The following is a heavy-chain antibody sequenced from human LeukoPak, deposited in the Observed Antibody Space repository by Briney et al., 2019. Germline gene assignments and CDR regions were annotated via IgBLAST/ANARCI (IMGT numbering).Heavy chain of an antibody. CDR2: IYYSGST. Sequence: PSETLSLTCTVSGGSISSSSYYWGWIRQPPGKGLEWIGSIYYSGSTYYNPSLKSRVTISVDTSKNQFSLKLSSVTAAGTAVYYCARGSSSWSHEFDPWGQGTLVTVSS. CDR3: ARGSSSWSHEFDP. J-gene: IGHJ5*02. CDR1: GGSISSSSYY. V-gene: IGHV4-39*01. D-gene: IGHD6-13*01.